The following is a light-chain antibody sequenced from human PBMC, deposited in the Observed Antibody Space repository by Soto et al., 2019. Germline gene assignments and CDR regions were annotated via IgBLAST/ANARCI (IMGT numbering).Light chain of an antibody. J-gene: IGKJ1*01. V-gene: IGKV2-30*01. CDR3: LQDNHWPWT. Sequence: DVVMTQSPLSLSVTLGQSASISCRSTQSLLYSDGDTYLNWYHQRPGQSPRRLIHKVSKRDSGVPARISGSGSGSDFTLEISRVEAEDVGTYYCLQDNHWPWTFGQGTKVDI. CDR1: QSLLYSDGDTY. CDR2: KVS.